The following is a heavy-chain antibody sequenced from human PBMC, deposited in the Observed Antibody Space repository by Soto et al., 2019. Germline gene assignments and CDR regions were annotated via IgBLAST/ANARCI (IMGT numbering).Heavy chain of an antibody. Sequence: QVQLQESGPGLVKPSETLSLTCTVSGGSISSYYWSWIRQPPGKGLEWIGYIYYSGSTNYNPPLKSRVTISVDTSKNQFSLKLSSVTAADTAVYYCARETMIVVGGGGSFDYWGQGTLVTVSS. D-gene: IGHD3-22*01. V-gene: IGHV4-59*01. J-gene: IGHJ4*02. CDR2: IYYSGST. CDR3: ARETMIVVGGGGSFDY. CDR1: GGSISSYY.